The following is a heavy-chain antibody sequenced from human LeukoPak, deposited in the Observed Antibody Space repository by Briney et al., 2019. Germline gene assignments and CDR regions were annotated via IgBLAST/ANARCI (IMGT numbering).Heavy chain of an antibody. J-gene: IGHJ4*02. CDR3: ARDNYSSSWYYFDY. CDR2: ISTYSDNA. Sequence: ASVKVSCKASGYTFTAYGFTWVRQAPGQGLEWMGWISTYSDNANYAQNLQGRVTMTTDTSTTTAYMELRSLRSDDTAVYYCARDNYSSSWYYFDYWGQGTLVTVSS. V-gene: IGHV1-18*01. D-gene: IGHD6-13*01. CDR1: GYTFTAYG.